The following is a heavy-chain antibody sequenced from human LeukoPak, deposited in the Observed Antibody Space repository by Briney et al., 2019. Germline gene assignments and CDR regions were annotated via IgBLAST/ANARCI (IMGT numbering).Heavy chain of an antibody. Sequence: SETLSLTCTVSGGSIGSSNYFWGWIRQTPGMGLEWIGSIYYSGAIYYNPSLKSRVTISVDTSKNQFSLRLRSVTAADTAVYYCARHEEEDGYNAKTFDYWGQGTLVTVSS. J-gene: IGHJ4*02. D-gene: IGHD5-24*01. V-gene: IGHV4-39*01. CDR1: GGSIGSSNYF. CDR3: ARHEEEDGYNAKTFDY. CDR2: IYYSGAI.